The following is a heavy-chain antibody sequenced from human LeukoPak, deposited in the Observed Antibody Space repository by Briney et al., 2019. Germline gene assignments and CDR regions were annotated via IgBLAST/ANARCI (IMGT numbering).Heavy chain of an antibody. Sequence: PSETLSLTCTVSGGSISSYYWSWIRQPPGKGLEWIGYIYYSGSTNYNPSLKSRVTISVDTSKNRFSLKLTSVTAADTAVYYCARRSTHYYYAMDVWGQGTTVTVSS. J-gene: IGHJ6*02. D-gene: IGHD5/OR15-5a*01. V-gene: IGHV4-59*01. CDR2: IYYSGST. CDR3: ARRSTHYYYAMDV. CDR1: GGSISSYY.